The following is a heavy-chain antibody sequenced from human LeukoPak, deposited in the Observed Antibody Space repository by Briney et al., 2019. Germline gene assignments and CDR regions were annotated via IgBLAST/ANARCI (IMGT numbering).Heavy chain of an antibody. CDR1: GYTFTVNH. J-gene: IGHJ2*01. CDR3: AREADIVSFDL. V-gene: IGHV1-2*02. CDR2: NDPNSGGT. D-gene: IGHD3-16*02. Sequence: ASVKVSCKASGYTFTVNHVHWVRQAPGQGREWMGWNDPNSGGTKYAQKFQDRVAITSDTYNSTAYMELSGLRSDDTAVYFCAREADIVSFDLWGRGTLVTVSS.